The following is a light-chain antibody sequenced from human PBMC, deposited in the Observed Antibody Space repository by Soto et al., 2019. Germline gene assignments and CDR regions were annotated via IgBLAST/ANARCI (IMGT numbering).Light chain of an antibody. CDR3: QHSYSTPRT. Sequence: DIQMTQSPSSLSASVGDRVTITCRASQSISSYLHWYQQKPGKAPKLLIYAASSLQSGVPSRFSGSGSGTDFTLTISSLQPEDFETYYCQHSYSTPRTVGQGTKV. J-gene: IGKJ1*01. V-gene: IGKV1-39*01. CDR2: AAS. CDR1: QSISSY.